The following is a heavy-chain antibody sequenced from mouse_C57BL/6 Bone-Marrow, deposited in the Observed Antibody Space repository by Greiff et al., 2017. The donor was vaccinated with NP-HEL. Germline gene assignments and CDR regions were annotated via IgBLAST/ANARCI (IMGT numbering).Heavy chain of an antibody. CDR3: ARGIFYDYALAY. J-gene: IGHJ3*01. D-gene: IGHD2-4*01. CDR2: FHPYNDDT. CDR1: GYTFTTYP. V-gene: IGHV1-47*01. Sequence: VQLVESGAELVKPGASVKMSYKASGYTFTTYPIEWMKQNHGKSLEWIGNFHPYNDDTKYNEKFKGKATLTVEKSSSTVYLELSRLTSDDSAVYYCARGIFYDYALAYWGQGTLVTVSA.